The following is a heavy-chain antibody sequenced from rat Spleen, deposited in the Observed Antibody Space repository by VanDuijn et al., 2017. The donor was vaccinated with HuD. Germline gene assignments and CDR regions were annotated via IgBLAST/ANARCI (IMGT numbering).Heavy chain of an antibody. CDR1: GFTFSDYY. CDR3: ARRHYGYTDYFDY. V-gene: IGHV5-29*01. Sequence: EVQLVESDGGLVQPGKSLKLSCAASGFTFSDYYMAWVRQAPTKGLEWVATLSYDGITTYYRDSVRGRFTISRDNAKSTLSQQMDSLRSEDTATYYCARRHYGYTDYFDYWGQGVMVTVSS. J-gene: IGHJ2*01. CDR2: LSYDGITT. D-gene: IGHD1-9*01.